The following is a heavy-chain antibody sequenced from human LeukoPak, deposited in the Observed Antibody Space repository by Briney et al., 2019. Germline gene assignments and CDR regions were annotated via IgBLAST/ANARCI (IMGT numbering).Heavy chain of an antibody. V-gene: IGHV4-4*07. D-gene: IGHD6-19*01. Sequence: SETLSLTCSVSGASITGYYWSWIRQPAGKGLEWIGRIYTSGSTDYNPSLRSRVTMSVDTSKKQFSLRLTSVTAADTALYFCAREGSGWLTFDYWGQGTLVTVSS. CDR3: AREGSGWLTFDY. J-gene: IGHJ4*02. CDR1: GASITGYY. CDR2: IYTSGST.